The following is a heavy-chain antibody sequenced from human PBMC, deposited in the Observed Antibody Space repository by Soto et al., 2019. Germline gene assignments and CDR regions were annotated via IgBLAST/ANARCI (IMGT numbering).Heavy chain of an antibody. J-gene: IGHJ4*02. D-gene: IGHD3-22*01. CDR2: INAGNGNT. CDR1: GYTFTSYA. V-gene: IGHV1-3*01. Sequence: ASVKVSCKASGYTFTSYAMHWVRQAPGQRLEWMGWINAGNGNTKYSQKFQGRVTITRDTSASTAYMELSSLRSEDTAVYYCARPYASSGYYYKYYFDYWGQGTLVNVSS. CDR3: ARPYASSGYYYKYYFDY.